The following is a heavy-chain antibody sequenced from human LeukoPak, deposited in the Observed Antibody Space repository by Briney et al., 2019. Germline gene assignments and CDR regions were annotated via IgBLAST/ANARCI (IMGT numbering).Heavy chain of an antibody. Sequence: SETLSLTCTVSGYSISSGHYWGWIRQPPGKGLEWIGSIYHSGSTYYNPSLKSRVTISVDTSKNQFSLKLSSVTAADTAVYYCARDRGGASMDVWGKGTTVTVSS. CDR2: IYHSGST. CDR3: ARDRGGASMDV. CDR1: GYSISSGHY. V-gene: IGHV4-38-2*02. D-gene: IGHD3-10*01. J-gene: IGHJ6*03.